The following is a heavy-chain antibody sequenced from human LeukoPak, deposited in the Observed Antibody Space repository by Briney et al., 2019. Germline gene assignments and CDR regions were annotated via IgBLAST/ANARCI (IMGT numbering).Heavy chain of an antibody. CDR2: IYYSGST. J-gene: IGHJ6*04. CDR1: GGSLSSYY. V-gene: IGHV4-59*01. CDR3: ARSTRRRRGDYYYYGMDV. D-gene: IGHD1-1*01. Sequence: PSETLSLTCTVSGGSLSSYYWSWIRQPPGKGLDWIGYIYYSGSTNYNLSLNSRVTISVDTSKNQFSLKLSSVTAADTAVYYCARSTRRRRGDYYYYGMDVWGKGTTVTVSS.